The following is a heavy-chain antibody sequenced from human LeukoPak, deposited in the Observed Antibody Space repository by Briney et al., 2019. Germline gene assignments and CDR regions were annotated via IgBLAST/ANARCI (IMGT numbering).Heavy chain of an antibody. CDR3: AKDPKSLAAAGWWFDP. V-gene: IGHV3-48*01. CDR2: ISSSGSVG. D-gene: IGHD6-13*01. J-gene: IGHJ5*02. Sequence: GGSLRLSCVASGFTFSSYNMNWVRQAPGKGLEWLSYISSSGSVGHYADSVKGRFTISRDNSKNTLYLQMNSLRAEDTAVYYCAKDPKSLAAAGWWFDPWGQGTLVTVSS. CDR1: GFTFSSYN.